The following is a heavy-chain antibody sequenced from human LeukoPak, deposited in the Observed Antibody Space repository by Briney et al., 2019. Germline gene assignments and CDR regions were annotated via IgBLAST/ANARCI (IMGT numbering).Heavy chain of an antibody. V-gene: IGHV1-18*01. J-gene: IGHJ4*02. D-gene: IGHD3-16*02. Sequence: ASVKVSRKAPGYTFTSYGISWVRQAPGQGLEWMGWISAYNGNTNYAQKLQGRVTMTTDTFTSTAYMELRSLRSDDTAVYYCAREANYDYVWGSYRLDYWGQGTLVTVSS. CDR2: ISAYNGNT. CDR1: GYTFTSYG. CDR3: AREANYDYVWGSYRLDY.